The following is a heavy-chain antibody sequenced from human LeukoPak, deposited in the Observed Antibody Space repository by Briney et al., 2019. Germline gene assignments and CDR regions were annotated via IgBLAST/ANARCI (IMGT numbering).Heavy chain of an antibody. CDR3: ASSRYSYGLDYYYYGMDV. V-gene: IGHV4-39*01. Sequence: PSETLSLTCTVSGGSISSSSYYWGRIRQPPGKGLEWIGSIYYSGSTYYNPSLKSRVTISVDPSKNQFSLKLSSVTAADTAVYYCASSRYSYGLDYYYYGMDVWGQGTTVTVSS. CDR2: IYYSGST. J-gene: IGHJ6*02. CDR1: GGSISSSSYY. D-gene: IGHD5-18*01.